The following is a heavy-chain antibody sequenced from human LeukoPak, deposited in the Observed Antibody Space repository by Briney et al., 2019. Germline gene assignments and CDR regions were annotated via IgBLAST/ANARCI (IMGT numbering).Heavy chain of an antibody. CDR2: IFYSGST. D-gene: IGHD2-15*01. Sequence: SETLSLTCTVSGGSISGYYWRCIRPPPGEGRECIGYIFYSGSTNYNPALKSRVTISVDTSKYQCTLKLSSVTAADTAVYYCARVTDCSGGFSYGAFDIWGQGTMVTVSS. CDR3: ARVTDCSGGFSYGAFDI. V-gene: IGHV4-59*01. J-gene: IGHJ3*02. CDR1: GGSISGYY.